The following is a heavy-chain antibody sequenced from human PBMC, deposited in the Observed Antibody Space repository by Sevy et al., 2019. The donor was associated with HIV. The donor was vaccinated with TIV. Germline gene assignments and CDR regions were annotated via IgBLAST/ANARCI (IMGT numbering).Heavy chain of an antibody. J-gene: IGHJ1*01. D-gene: IGHD1-7*01. CDR1: GYSITSGYW. CDR2: VYHNGAI. Sequence: SETLSLTCAVSGYSITSGYWWAWIRQAPGKGLEWIGGVYHNGAIQYNPSLESRVTISRYKSQNYVSLWLRSVTAADTAVYYCVGHEWNFGGSWGQGIMVTVSS. CDR3: VGHEWNFGGS. V-gene: IGHV4-38-2*01.